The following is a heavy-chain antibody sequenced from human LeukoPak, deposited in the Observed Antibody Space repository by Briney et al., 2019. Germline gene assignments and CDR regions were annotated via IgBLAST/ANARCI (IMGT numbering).Heavy chain of an antibody. D-gene: IGHD1-26*01. CDR1: GFSLTTSGVS. V-gene: IGHV2-5*02. Sequence: SGPTLVKPTQTLTLTCTFSGFSLTTSGVSVSWIRQSPGKALEWLALLYWDDDKRYSPSLKTRLSITKETSGNQVVLKMTNVDPVDTATYFCSHTSGRGDFDFWGQGILVTVSS. CDR3: SHTSGRGDFDF. J-gene: IGHJ4*02. CDR2: LYWDDDK.